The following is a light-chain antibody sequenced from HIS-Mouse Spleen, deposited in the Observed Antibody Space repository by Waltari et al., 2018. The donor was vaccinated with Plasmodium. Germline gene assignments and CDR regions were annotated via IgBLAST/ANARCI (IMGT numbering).Light chain of an antibody. CDR1: VLAKKY. J-gene: IGLJ3*02. CDR2: KDS. V-gene: IGLV3-27*01. Sequence: SYELTQPSSVSVSPGQTARITCSGDVLAKKYARWFQQKPGQAPVMVIYKDSERPAGIPELFSGSSSGTTVTLTISGGQVEDEADYYCYSAADNNRVFGGGTKLTVL. CDR3: YSAADNNRV.